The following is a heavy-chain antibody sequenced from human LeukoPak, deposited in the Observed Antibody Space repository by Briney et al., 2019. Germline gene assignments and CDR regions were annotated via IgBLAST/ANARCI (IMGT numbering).Heavy chain of an antibody. CDR3: ARLGVVPAAIPDY. J-gene: IGHJ4*02. D-gene: IGHD2-2*01. CDR1: GGSFSGYY. Sequence: SETLSLTCAVYGGSFSGYYWSWIRQPPGKGLEWIGEINHSGSTNYNPSLKSRVTISVDTSKNQFSLKLSSVTAADTAVYYCARLGVVPAAIPDYWGQGTLVTVSS. V-gene: IGHV4-34*01. CDR2: INHSGST.